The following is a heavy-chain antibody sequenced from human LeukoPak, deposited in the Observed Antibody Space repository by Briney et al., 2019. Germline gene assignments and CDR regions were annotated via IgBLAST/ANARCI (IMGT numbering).Heavy chain of an antibody. CDR3: ATTLYGDDSFDY. CDR2: FDPEDGET. D-gene: IGHD4-17*01. Sequence: ASVKVSCKVSGYTLTELSMHWVRQAPGKGLEWMGGFDPEDGETIYARKFQGRVTMTEDTPTDAAYMELSSLRSEDTAVYYCATTLYGDDSFDYWGQGTLVTVSS. J-gene: IGHJ4*02. V-gene: IGHV1-24*01. CDR1: GYTLTELS.